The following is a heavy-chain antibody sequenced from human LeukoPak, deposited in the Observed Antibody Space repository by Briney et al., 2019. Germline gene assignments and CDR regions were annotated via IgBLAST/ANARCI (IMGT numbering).Heavy chain of an antibody. CDR2: IRYDGGNK. Sequence: GGSLRLSCAASGFTFSSYGMHWVRQAPGKGLEWVAFIRYDGGNKYYADSVKGRFTISRDNSKNTLYLQMNSLRAEDTAVYYCAKDLESGYDSHDWGQGTLVTVSS. CDR1: GFTFSSYG. D-gene: IGHD5-12*01. J-gene: IGHJ4*02. CDR3: AKDLESGYDSHD. V-gene: IGHV3-30*02.